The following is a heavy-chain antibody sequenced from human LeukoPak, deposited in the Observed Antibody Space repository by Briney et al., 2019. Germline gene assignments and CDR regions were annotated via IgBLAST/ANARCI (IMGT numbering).Heavy chain of an antibody. CDR2: INPNSGGT. CDR3: ASWSVGSSWFPFDY. V-gene: IGHV1-2*02. J-gene: IGHJ4*02. Sequence: ASVKVSCKASGYTFTGYYMHWVRQAPGQGLEWMGWINPNSGGTNYAQKFQGRVTMTRDTSISTAYMELSRLRSEDTAVYYCASWSVGSSWFPFDYWGQGTLVTVSS. D-gene: IGHD6-13*01. CDR1: GYTFTGYY.